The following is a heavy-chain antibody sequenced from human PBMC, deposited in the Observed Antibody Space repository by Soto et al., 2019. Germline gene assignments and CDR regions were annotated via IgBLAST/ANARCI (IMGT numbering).Heavy chain of an antibody. Sequence: QVQLVESGGGLVEPGGSLRLSCAASGFTFSGSYMNWIRQAPGKGLEWVSYISNSGSTIYNADSVKGRFTISRDNAKNSLSLQMNSLRAEDTAVYYCARGRYSGGGPYYFDYWGQRTLVTVSS. J-gene: IGHJ4*02. CDR1: GFTFSGSY. CDR3: ARGRYSGGGPYYFDY. D-gene: IGHD6-19*01. V-gene: IGHV3-11*01. CDR2: ISNSGSTI.